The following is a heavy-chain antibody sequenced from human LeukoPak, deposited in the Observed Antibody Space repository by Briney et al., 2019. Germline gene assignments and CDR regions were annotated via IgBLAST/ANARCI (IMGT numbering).Heavy chain of an antibody. CDR2: ISSSGSTI. D-gene: IGHD3-22*01. Sequence: QPGGSLRLSCAASGFTFSDYYMSWIRQAPGKGLEWVSYISSSGSTIYYADSVKGRFTISRDNAKNSLYLQMNSLRAEDTAVYYCARCGEYYYDSSGYSSYYMDVWGKGTTVTVSS. CDR1: GFTFSDYY. CDR3: ARCGEYYYDSSGYSSYYMDV. V-gene: IGHV3-11*04. J-gene: IGHJ6*03.